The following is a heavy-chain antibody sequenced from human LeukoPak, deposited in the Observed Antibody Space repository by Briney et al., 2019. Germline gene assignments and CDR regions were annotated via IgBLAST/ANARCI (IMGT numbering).Heavy chain of an antibody. J-gene: IGHJ5*02. V-gene: IGHV4-4*07. CDR3: ARDLENLVVPAASWSDP. CDR1: GGSISSYY. Sequence: SETLSLTCTVSGGSISSYYWSWIRQPAGKGLEWIGRICTSGSTNYNPSLKSRVTMSVDTSKNQFSLKLSSVTAADTAVYYCARDLENLVVPAASWSDPWGQGTLVTVSS. D-gene: IGHD2-2*01. CDR2: ICTSGST.